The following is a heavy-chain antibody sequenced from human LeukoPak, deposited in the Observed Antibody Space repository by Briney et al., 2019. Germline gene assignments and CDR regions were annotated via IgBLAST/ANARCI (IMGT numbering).Heavy chain of an antibody. CDR1: GGSFSGYY. D-gene: IGHD2-8*01. V-gene: IGHV4-34*01. CDR3: ARGLPYCTNGVCYTFGRVPPSNFDY. Sequence: KTSETLSLTCAVYGGSFSGYYWSWIRQPPGKGLEWIGEINHSGSTNYNPSLKSRVTISVDTSKNQFSLKLSSVTAADTAVYYCARGLPYCTNGVCYTFGRVPPSNFDYWGQGTLVTVSS. J-gene: IGHJ4*02. CDR2: INHSGST.